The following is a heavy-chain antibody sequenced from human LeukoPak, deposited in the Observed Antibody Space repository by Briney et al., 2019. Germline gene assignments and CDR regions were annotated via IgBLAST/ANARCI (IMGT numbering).Heavy chain of an antibody. CDR1: GYTFTGYY. Sequence: GASVKVSCKASGYTFTGYYMHWVRQAPGQGLEWMGWINPNSGGTNYAQKFQGRVTMTRDTSISTVYMELPRLRSGDTAVYYCARGPYNWNYHWFDSWGQGTLVTVSS. V-gene: IGHV1-2*02. CDR3: ARGPYNWNYHWFDS. CDR2: INPNSGGT. J-gene: IGHJ5*01. D-gene: IGHD1-7*01.